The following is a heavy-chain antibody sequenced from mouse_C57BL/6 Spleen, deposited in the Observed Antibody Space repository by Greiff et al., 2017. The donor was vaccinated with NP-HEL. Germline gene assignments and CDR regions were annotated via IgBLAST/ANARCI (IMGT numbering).Heavy chain of an antibody. CDR3: ARPREKTGAWFAY. Sequence: EVKLMESGGDLVKPGGSLKLSCAASGFTFSSYGMSWVRQTPDKRLEWVATISSGGSYTSYPDSVKGRFTISRDNAKNTLYREMSILKSEDTAMYYCARPREKTGAWFAYWGQGTLVTVSA. D-gene: IGHD4-1*01. CDR2: ISSGGSYT. CDR1: GFTFSSYG. V-gene: IGHV5-6*01. J-gene: IGHJ3*01.